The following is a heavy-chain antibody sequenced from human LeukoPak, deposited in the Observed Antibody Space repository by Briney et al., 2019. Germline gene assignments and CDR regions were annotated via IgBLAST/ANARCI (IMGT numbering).Heavy chain of an antibody. CDR1: GFTFSSYA. Sequence: QPGRSLRLSCAASGFTFSSYAMHWVRQAPGKGLEWVAVISYDGSNKYYADSVKGRFTISRDNSKNTLYLQMNSLRAEDTAVYYCARVLPPYDFWSGYFSSYYGMDVWGQGTTVTVSS. CDR2: ISYDGSNK. V-gene: IGHV3-30-3*01. J-gene: IGHJ6*02. D-gene: IGHD3-3*01. CDR3: ARVLPPYDFWSGYFSSYYGMDV.